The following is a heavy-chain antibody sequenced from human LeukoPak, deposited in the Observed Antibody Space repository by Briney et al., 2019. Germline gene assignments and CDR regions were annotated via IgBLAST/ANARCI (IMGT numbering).Heavy chain of an antibody. J-gene: IGHJ6*02. CDR1: GLTFSSYS. Sequence: GGSLRLSCAASGLTFSSYSMNWVRQAPGKGLEWVSSISSSSSYIYYADSVKGRFTISRDNAKNSLYLQMNSLRAEDTAVYYCARDLHGDYENYYYGMDVWGQGTTVTVSS. CDR3: ARDLHGDYENYYYGMDV. D-gene: IGHD4-17*01. V-gene: IGHV3-21*01. CDR2: ISSSSSYI.